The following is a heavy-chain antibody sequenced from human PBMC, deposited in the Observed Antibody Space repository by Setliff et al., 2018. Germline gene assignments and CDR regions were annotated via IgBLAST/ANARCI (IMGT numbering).Heavy chain of an antibody. CDR2: LFDGGSA. CDR3: ARDPHYDPTYSLPGHAFDF. Sequence: SETLSLTCAVSGYSISNGFYWGWIRQSPVKGLEWIGSLFDGGSAYCSPSLKSRASISLDASKNQFALKLTSATAADTAVYYCARDPHYDPTYSLPGHAFDFWGQGIMVTVPS. J-gene: IGHJ3*01. V-gene: IGHV4-38-2*02. CDR1: GYSISNGFY. D-gene: IGHD3-22*01.